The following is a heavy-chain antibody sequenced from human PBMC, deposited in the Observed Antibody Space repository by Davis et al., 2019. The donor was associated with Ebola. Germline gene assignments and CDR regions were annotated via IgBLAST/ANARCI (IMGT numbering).Heavy chain of an antibody. D-gene: IGHD6-13*01. CDR2: ISVSGENT. V-gene: IGHV3-23*01. J-gene: IGHJ4*02. CDR1: GFTFNSYA. CDR3: AASSYFDY. Sequence: GESLKISCAASGFTFNSYAMSWVRQAPGKGLEWVSSISVSGENTYYADSVKGRFTISRDNSKNTLYLQMNSLRAEDTAVYYCAASSYFDYWGQGTLVTVSS.